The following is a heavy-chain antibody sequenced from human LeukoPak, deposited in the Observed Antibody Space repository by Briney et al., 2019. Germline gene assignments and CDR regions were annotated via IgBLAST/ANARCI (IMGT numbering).Heavy chain of an antibody. D-gene: IGHD5-18*01. CDR2: INHRGST. CDR1: GESFSGYY. J-gene: IGHJ4*02. Sequence: SETLSLTCAVYGESFSGYYWNWIRQPPGKGLEWIGEINHRGSTNYNPSLKSRVTISVDTSKNQFSLKLSSVTAADTAVYYCARVDTAMAYFDYWGQGTLVTVSS. CDR3: ARVDTAMAYFDY. V-gene: IGHV4-34*01.